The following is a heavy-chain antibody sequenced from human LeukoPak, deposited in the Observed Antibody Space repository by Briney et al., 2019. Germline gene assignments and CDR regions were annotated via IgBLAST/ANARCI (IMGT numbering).Heavy chain of an antibody. D-gene: IGHD6-6*01. CDR1: GGSISSYY. CDR3: ARSIAARPPYYYYYMDV. Sequence: SETLSLTCTVSGGSISSYYWSWIRQPPGKGLEWIGYIYYSGSTNYNPSLKSRVTISVDTSKNQFSLKLSSVTAADTAVYYCARSIAARPPYYYYYMDVWGKGTTVTVSS. J-gene: IGHJ6*03. CDR2: IYYSGST. V-gene: IGHV4-59*01.